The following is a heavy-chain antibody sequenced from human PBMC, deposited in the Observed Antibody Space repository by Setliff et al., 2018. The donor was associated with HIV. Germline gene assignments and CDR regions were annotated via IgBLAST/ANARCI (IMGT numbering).Heavy chain of an antibody. CDR3: ARHPSKGAAFDF. V-gene: IGHV4-61*08. CDR1: GGSISSGGYY. CDR2: IYISGNT. Sequence: SETLSLTCTVSGGSISSGGYYWSWIRQHPGKGLEWIGYIYISGNTMYNPSLKSRVTMSLDTPKNQVSLKLTSVTAADTAVYYCARHPSKGAAFDFWGQGALVTVSS. D-gene: IGHD1-26*01. J-gene: IGHJ4*02.